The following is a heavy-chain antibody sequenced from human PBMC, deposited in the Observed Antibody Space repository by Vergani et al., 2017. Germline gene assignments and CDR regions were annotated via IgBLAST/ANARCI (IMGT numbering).Heavy chain of an antibody. J-gene: IGHJ4*02. CDR2: IYHSGST. CDR3: ARVNQYYDFWSGYFDY. V-gene: IGHV4-4*02. D-gene: IGHD3-3*01. CDR1: GGSISSSNW. Sequence: QVQLQESGPGLVKPSGTLSLTCAVSGGSISSSNWWSWVRQPPGKGLEWIGEIYHSGSTNYNPSLKSRVTISVEKSKNQFSLKLSSVTAADTAVYYCARVNQYYDFWSGYFDYWGQGTLVTVSS.